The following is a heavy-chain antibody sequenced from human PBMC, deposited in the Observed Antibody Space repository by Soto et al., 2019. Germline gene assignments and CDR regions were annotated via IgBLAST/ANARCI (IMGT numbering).Heavy chain of an antibody. D-gene: IGHD2-2*01. CDR3: AHTIVVVPTAHDAFDV. Sequence: KSGPTLVNPTQTLTLTCTFSGFSLSSIGVGVGWIRQPPGKALEWLGILYWDDDKHYSPSLKSRISIAKDTSKDQVVLTLTNMDPVDTATYYCAHTIVVVPTAHDAFDVWGQGTMVTVSS. V-gene: IGHV2-5*02. J-gene: IGHJ3*01. CDR2: LYWDDDK. CDR1: GFSLSSIGVG.